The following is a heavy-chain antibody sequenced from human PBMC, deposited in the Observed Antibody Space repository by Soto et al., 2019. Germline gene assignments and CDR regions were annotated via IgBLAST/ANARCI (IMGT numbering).Heavy chain of an antibody. Sequence: EVQLLESGGGLVQPGGSLRLSCAASGFTFSSYAMSWVCQAPGKGLEWVSAISGSAGSIYYADSVKGRFTISRDNSKNTLYLQMSSLRADDTAVYYCASNMVFGEYGMDVWGQGTTVTVSS. J-gene: IGHJ6*02. CDR2: ISGSAGSI. V-gene: IGHV3-23*01. D-gene: IGHD3-10*02. CDR1: GFTFSSYA. CDR3: ASNMVFGEYGMDV.